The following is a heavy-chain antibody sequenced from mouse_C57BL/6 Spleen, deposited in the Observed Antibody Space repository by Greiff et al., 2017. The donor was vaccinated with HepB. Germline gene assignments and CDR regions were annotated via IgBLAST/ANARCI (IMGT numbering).Heavy chain of an antibody. V-gene: IGHV1-52*01. Sequence: QVQLKQPGAELVRPGSSVKLSCKASGYTFTSYWMHWVKQRPIQGLEWIGNIDPSDSETHYNQKFKDKATLTVDKSSSTAYMQLSSLTSEDSAVYYCARDGYDRHYAMDYWGQGTSVTVSS. CDR2: IDPSDSET. CDR3: ARDGYDRHYAMDY. D-gene: IGHD2-2*01. CDR1: GYTFTSYW. J-gene: IGHJ4*01.